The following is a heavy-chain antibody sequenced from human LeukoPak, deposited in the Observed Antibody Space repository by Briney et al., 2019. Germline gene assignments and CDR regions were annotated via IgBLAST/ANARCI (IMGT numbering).Heavy chain of an antibody. D-gene: IGHD1-26*01. V-gene: IGHV3-23*01. CDR1: GFTFSSYA. CDR3: AKGKLWEPRSNFDY. CDR2: ISGSGGST. J-gene: IGHJ4*02. Sequence: QSGGSLRLSCAASGFTFSSYAMSWVRQAPGKGLEWVSAISGSGGSTYYADSVKGRFTISRDNSKNTLYLQMNSLRAEDTAVYYCAKGKLWEPRSNFDYWGQGTLVTVSS.